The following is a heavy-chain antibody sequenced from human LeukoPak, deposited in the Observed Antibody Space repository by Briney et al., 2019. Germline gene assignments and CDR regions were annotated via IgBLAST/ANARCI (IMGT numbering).Heavy chain of an antibody. V-gene: IGHV1-69*04. J-gene: IGHJ4*02. Sequence: ASVTVSFKASGGTFSSYAISWVRQAPGQGLEWMGRIIPILGIANYAQKFQGRATITADKSTSTAYMELSSLRSEDTAVYYCARGITSPGDSSGYYFIPYWGQGTLVTVSS. CDR2: IIPILGIA. D-gene: IGHD3-22*01. CDR1: GGTFSSYA. CDR3: ARGITSPGDSSGYYFIPY.